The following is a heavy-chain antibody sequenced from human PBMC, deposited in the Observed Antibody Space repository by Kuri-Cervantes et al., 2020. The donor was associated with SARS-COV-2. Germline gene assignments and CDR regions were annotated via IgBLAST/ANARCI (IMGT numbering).Heavy chain of an antibody. D-gene: IGHD2-21*01. J-gene: IGHJ6*02. Sequence: GSLRLSCTVSGGSVSSGSYYWSWIRQPPGKGLEWIGYIYYSGSTNYNPSLKSRVTISVDTSKNQFSLKLSSVTAADTAVYYCARDLWGDSYYYYGMDVWGQGTTVTVSS. CDR1: GGSVSSGSYY. CDR3: ARDLWGDSYYYYGMDV. V-gene: IGHV4-61*01. CDR2: IYYSGST.